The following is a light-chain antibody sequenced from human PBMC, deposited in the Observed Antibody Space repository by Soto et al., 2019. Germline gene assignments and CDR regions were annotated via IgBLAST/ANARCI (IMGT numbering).Light chain of an antibody. CDR2: AAS. CDR3: QHYETYPLT. J-gene: IGKJ4*01. Sequence: DIQMTQSPSSLSASVWDRVTFTCRASQDISTSLAWFPQKPGKGPKSLIFAASSLQSGVPSRFNGTGSGTDFSLTISSLQPEDFATYYCQHYETYPLTFGGGTKVET. V-gene: IGKV1-16*01. CDR1: QDISTS.